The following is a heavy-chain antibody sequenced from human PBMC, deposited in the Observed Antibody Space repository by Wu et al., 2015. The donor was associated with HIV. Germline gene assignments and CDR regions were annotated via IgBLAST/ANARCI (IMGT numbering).Heavy chain of an antibody. CDR1: GYTFTDYM. Sequence: QVQLIQSGTEVKRPGASVRVSCKTSGYTFTDYMIYWFRQAPGQGLEWMGRLNPSGGRVDYEQKFQGRITLTRDMSVSTVYLEVNSLRGDDTAIYYCARDWRFRGVFDDLYMDVWGNGTTVVVSS. V-gene: IGHV1-2*06. CDR3: ARDWRFRGVFDDLYMDV. J-gene: IGHJ6*03. D-gene: IGHD3-9*01. CDR2: LNPSGGRV.